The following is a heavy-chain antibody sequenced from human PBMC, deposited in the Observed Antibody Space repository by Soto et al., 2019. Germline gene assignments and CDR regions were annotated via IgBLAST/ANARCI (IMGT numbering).Heavy chain of an antibody. CDR3: ARGGETNYFESSGLLDY. CDR2: IGSGGDT. J-gene: IGHJ4*02. CDR1: GFNFSTYD. D-gene: IGHD3-22*01. V-gene: IGHV3-13*01. Sequence: EVQLVESGGGLVQPGGSLRLSCTASGFNFSTYDMHWVRQATGKGLEWVSIIGSGGDTYYPGSVKGRFTVSRENAKSYFYLQMDSLRAEDTAVYYCARGGETNYFESSGLLDYWGQGTRVTVSS.